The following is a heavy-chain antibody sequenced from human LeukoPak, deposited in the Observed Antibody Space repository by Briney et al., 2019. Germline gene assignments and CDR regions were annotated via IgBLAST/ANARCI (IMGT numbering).Heavy chain of an antibody. J-gene: IGHJ4*02. CDR1: GYSISGEYY. CDR2: IYHSGST. V-gene: IGHV4-38-2*02. Sequence: SETLSLTCTASGYSISGEYYWDWIRQPLGKVLEWIGSIYHSGSTYYNPSLKSRVTISLDTSKNQFSLNLNTVTAADTEVYYCARHGTTVITRPFDYWGQGTLVTVSS. CDR3: ARHGTTVITRPFDY. D-gene: IGHD4-23*01.